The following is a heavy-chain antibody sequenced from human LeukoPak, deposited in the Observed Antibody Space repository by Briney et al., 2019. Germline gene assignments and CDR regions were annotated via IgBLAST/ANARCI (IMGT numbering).Heavy chain of an antibody. J-gene: IGHJ4*02. V-gene: IGHV4-30-4*08. CDR2: IYYSGST. D-gene: IGHD2-2*01. CDR3: AREAVVVPAAQNYDILTGGTD. Sequence: SETLSLTCTVSGGSISSGDYYWSWIRQPPGKGLEWIGYIYYSGSTYYNPSLKSRVTISVDTSKNQFSLKLSSVTAADTAVYYCAREAVVVPAAQNYDILTGGTDWGQGTLVTVSS. CDR1: GGSISSGDYY.